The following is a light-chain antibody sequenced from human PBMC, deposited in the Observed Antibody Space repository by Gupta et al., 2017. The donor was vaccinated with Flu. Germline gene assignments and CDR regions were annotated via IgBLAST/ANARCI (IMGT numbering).Light chain of an antibody. J-gene: IGLJ3*02. CDR2: VNNDGSH. CDR3: QTWGTGIRV. CDR1: SGHSSYA. V-gene: IGLV4-69*01. Sequence: QLVLTQSPSASASLGASVKLTCTLSSGHSSYAIAWHQQQPEKGPRYLMKVNNDGSHNKGGGIPDRFSGSSSGAERYLTISSLQSEDEADYYCQTWGTGIRVFGGGTKLTVL.